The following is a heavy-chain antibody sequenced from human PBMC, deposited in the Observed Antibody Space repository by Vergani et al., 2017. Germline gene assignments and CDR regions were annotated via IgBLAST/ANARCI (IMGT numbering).Heavy chain of an antibody. Sequence: QVQLVQSGGEVRKPGASVKVSCKASGYRFSSYGISWVRQAPGQGLEWMGWISPYNAYTHYAQKFQGRVTMTTDTSTDTAHLELSSLRSEDTAVYYCATPQTVTTGGMEVWGQGTTVIVSS. J-gene: IGHJ6*02. CDR2: ISPYNAYT. D-gene: IGHD4-17*01. CDR1: GYRFSSYG. V-gene: IGHV1-18*01. CDR3: ATPQTVTTGGMEV.